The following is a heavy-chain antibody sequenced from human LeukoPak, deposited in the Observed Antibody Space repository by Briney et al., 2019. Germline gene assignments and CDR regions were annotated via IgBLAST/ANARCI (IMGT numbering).Heavy chain of an antibody. CDR3: ARDAPLEATTSPYYYYGMDV. CDR1: GGTFSKYT. D-gene: IGHD4-17*01. CDR2: ITPLFGTA. J-gene: IGHJ6*02. Sequence: ASVKVSCKASGGTFSKYTISWVRQRPGQGLEWMGGITPLFGTAKYAQKFQGRVTVTADESASTAYMELSSLRSEDTAIYYCARDAPLEATTSPYYYYGMDVWGQGTTVTVSS. V-gene: IGHV1-69*13.